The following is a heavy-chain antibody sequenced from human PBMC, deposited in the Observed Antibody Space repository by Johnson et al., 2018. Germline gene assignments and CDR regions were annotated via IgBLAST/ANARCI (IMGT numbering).Heavy chain of an antibody. CDR2: ISGSGGRT. CDR1: RFTFSSYS. Sequence: VQLVQSGGGLVQPGGSLRFSCAASRFTFSSYSMNWVRQAPGKGLEWVSAISGSGGRTYYADSVKGRFTISRDNSKNTLYLQMNSLRAEDTAGYYCAKVGDRPKNYGDNYDYYYYMGVWGKGTAVTVSS. CDR3: AKVGDRPKNYGDNYDYYYYMGV. D-gene: IGHD4-17*01. V-gene: IGHV3-23*04. J-gene: IGHJ6*03.